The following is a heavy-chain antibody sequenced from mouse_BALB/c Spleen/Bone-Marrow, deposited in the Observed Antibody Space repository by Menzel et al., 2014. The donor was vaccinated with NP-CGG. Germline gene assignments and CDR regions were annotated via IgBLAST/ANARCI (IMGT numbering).Heavy chain of an antibody. CDR3: AYGSSYDYFDY. V-gene: IGHV14-3*02. Sequence: VQLQQSGAELVKPGASVKLSCTASGFNIKDTYMHWVKQRPEQGLEWIGRIDPANGNTKYDPKFQGKATITADTSSNPAYLQLSSLTSEDTAGYYCAYGSSYDYFDYWGQGTPLIVSS. D-gene: IGHD1-1*01. J-gene: IGHJ2*01. CDR2: IDPANGNT. CDR1: GFNIKDTY.